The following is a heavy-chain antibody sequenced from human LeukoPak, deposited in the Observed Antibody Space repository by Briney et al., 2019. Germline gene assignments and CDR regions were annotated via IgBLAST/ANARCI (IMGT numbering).Heavy chain of an antibody. Sequence: ASVKVSCKASGYTFTGYYLHWVRQAPGQGLEWMGWINPNSGFTDYAQTFQDRVTMTRDTSISTAYMELNSLSSDDTAVYYCARAESWSSRYYFDYWGQGTLVTVSS. CDR3: ARAESWSSRYYFDY. D-gene: IGHD3-16*01. CDR1: GYTFTGYY. J-gene: IGHJ4*02. V-gene: IGHV1-2*02. CDR2: INPNSGFT.